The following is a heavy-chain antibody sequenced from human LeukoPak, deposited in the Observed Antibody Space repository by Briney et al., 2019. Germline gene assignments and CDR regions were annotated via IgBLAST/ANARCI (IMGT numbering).Heavy chain of an antibody. CDR2: IYSGGST. Sequence: GGSLRLSCAASGFTVSSNYMSWVRQAPGKGLEWVSVIYSGGSTYYADSVKGRFTISRDNSKNTLYLQMNSLRAEDTAVYYCARDYFYGSGSSDYWGQGTLVTASS. D-gene: IGHD3-10*01. J-gene: IGHJ4*02. V-gene: IGHV3-53*01. CDR1: GFTVSSNY. CDR3: ARDYFYGSGSSDY.